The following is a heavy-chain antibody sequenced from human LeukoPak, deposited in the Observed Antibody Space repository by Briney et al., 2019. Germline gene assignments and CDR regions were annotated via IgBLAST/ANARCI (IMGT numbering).Heavy chain of an antibody. D-gene: IGHD1-26*01. J-gene: IGHJ5*02. CDR1: GGSISSSSYY. Sequence: SETLSLTCTVSGGSISSSSYYWGWIRQPPGKGLEWIGSIYYSGSTYYNPSLKSRVTISVDTSKNQFSLKLSSVTAADTAVYYCARHDDEERGIVGGRNWFDPWGQGTLVTVSS. V-gene: IGHV4-39*01. CDR3: ARHDDEERGIVGGRNWFDP. CDR2: IYYSGST.